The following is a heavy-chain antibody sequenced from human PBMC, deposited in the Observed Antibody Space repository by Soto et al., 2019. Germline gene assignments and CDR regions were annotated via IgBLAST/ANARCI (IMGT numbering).Heavy chain of an antibody. Sequence: SETLSLTCIVSVGSISSGGYYWSWIRQHPGKGLEWIGYIYYSGSTYYNPSLKRRVTISVDTSKNQFSLKVNSVTAADTAVYFCARSSMATLSYQGLDYWGQGILVTVSS. CDR3: ARSSMATLSYQGLDY. CDR1: VGSISSGGYY. V-gene: IGHV4-31*03. D-gene: IGHD6-6*01. CDR2: IYYSGST. J-gene: IGHJ4*02.